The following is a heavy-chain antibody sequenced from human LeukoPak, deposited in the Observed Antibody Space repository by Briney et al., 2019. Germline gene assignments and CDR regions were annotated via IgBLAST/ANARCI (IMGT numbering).Heavy chain of an antibody. D-gene: IGHD4-17*01. V-gene: IGHV3-23*01. CDR2: TSSSDPGT. CDR1: GFPLSSYA. Sequence: GGSLRLSCAASGFPLSSYAMSWVRQGPGKGLEWVAATSSSDPGTYHADSVRGRFTTSRDNSKNTLYLQMNSLRAEDTAVYYCAKGYGDLNYWGQGTLVTVSS. CDR3: AKGYGDLNY. J-gene: IGHJ4*02.